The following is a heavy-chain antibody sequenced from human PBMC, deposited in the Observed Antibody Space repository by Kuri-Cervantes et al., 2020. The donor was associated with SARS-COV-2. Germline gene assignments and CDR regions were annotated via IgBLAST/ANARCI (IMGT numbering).Heavy chain of an antibody. Sequence: SLKISCAASGFTFDDYAMHWVRQAPGKGLEWVSGISWNSGGIGYADSVKGRFTTSRGNAKNSLYLQMNSLRTEDTALYYCAKDIGSGGSYYPDYWGQGTLVTVSS. CDR1: GFTFDDYA. V-gene: IGHV3-9*01. J-gene: IGHJ4*02. CDR3: AKDIGSGGSYYPDY. CDR2: ISWNSGGI. D-gene: IGHD1-26*01.